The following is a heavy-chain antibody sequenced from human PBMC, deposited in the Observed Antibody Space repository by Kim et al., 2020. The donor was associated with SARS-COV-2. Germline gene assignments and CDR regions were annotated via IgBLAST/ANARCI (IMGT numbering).Heavy chain of an antibody. D-gene: IGHD3-22*01. Sequence: GGSLRLSCAASGFTVSSNYMSWVRQAPGKGLEWVSVIYSGGSTYYADSVKGRFTISRDNSKNTLYLQMNSLRAEDTAVYYCARERNDSSGYYYFSDTTEYYFDYWGQGTLVTVSS. CDR1: GFTVSSNY. CDR3: ARERNDSSGYYYFSDTTEYYFDY. V-gene: IGHV3-53*01. CDR2: IYSGGST. J-gene: IGHJ4*02.